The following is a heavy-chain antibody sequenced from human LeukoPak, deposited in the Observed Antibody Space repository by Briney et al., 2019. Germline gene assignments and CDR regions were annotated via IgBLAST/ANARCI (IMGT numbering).Heavy chain of an antibody. D-gene: IGHD6-19*01. CDR3: AKDTPSSGWDGGFDY. Sequence: GGSLRLSCAASGFTFDDYAMHWVRQSPGKGLEWVSLIRWDVGSTYYADTVKGRVTISTDNSKNSLYLQMNSLRPEDTAFYYCAKDTPSSGWDGGFDYWGQGTLVTVSS. CDR2: IRWDVGST. CDR1: GFTFDDYA. J-gene: IGHJ4*02. V-gene: IGHV3-43D*04.